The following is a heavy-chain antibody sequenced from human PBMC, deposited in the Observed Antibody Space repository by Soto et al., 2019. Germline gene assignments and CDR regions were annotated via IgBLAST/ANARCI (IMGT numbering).Heavy chain of an antibody. D-gene: IGHD6-13*01. V-gene: IGHV4-34*01. Sequence: PSETLSLTCAVYGGSFSGYYWSWIRQPPGKGLEWIGEINHSGSTNYNPSLKSRVTISVDTSKNQFSLKLSSVTAADTAVYYCARTMQLVSDYWGQGTLVTV. CDR2: INHSGST. CDR1: GGSFSGYY. CDR3: ARTMQLVSDY. J-gene: IGHJ4*02.